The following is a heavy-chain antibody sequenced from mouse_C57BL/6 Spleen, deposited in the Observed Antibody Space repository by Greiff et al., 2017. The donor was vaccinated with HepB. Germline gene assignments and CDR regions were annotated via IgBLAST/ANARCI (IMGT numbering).Heavy chain of an antibody. CDR3: AREDYGSSGYFDV. J-gene: IGHJ1*03. Sequence: EVQRVESGPGLVKPSQSLSLTCSVTGYSITSGYYWNWIRQFPGNKLEWMGYISYDGSNNYNPSLKNRISITRDTSKNQFFLKLNSVTTEDTATYYCAREDYGSSGYFDVWGTGTTVTVSS. D-gene: IGHD1-1*01. CDR2: ISYDGSN. V-gene: IGHV3-6*01. CDR1: GYSITSGYY.